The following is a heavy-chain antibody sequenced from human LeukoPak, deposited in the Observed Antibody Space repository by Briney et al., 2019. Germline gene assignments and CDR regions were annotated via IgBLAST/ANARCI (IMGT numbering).Heavy chain of an antibody. Sequence: GGSLRLSCAASGFTFSNYAMNWVRQAPGKGLEWVSAITGGGGSASYADSVKGRFTISRDNSKNTLYLQMDNLRAEDTAVYHCAKLYSMSGFPYWGQGTLVTVSS. D-gene: IGHD2-8*01. V-gene: IGHV3-23*01. CDR1: GFTFSNYA. CDR2: ITGGGGSA. CDR3: AKLYSMSGFPY. J-gene: IGHJ4*02.